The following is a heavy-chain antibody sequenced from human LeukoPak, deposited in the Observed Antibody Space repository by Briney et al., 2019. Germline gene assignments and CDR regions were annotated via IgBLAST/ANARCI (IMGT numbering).Heavy chain of an antibody. CDR2: IYHSGST. Sequence: SETLSLTCAVSGGSISSSNWWSWVRQPPGKGLEWIGEIYHSGSTNYNPSLKSRVTISVDKSKNQFSLKLSSVTAADTAVYYCARAGYSSSWYGKGADYWGRGTLVTVSS. V-gene: IGHV4-4*02. CDR3: ARAGYSSSWYGKGADY. D-gene: IGHD6-13*01. J-gene: IGHJ4*02. CDR1: GGSISSSNW.